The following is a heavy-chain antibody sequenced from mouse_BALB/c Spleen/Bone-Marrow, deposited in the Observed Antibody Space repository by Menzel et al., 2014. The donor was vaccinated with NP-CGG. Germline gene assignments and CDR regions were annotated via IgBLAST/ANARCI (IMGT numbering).Heavy chain of an antibody. V-gene: IGHV1S81*02. CDR1: GYTFTSYW. D-gene: IGHD2-1*01. Sequence: VQLQQSGAELVKPGASVKLPCKASGYTFTSYWMHWVEQRPGQGLEWIGEINPSNGRTNYNETFKSKATLTVDKSSTTAYMQLSSLASDDSAVYYCARYGNYDAMDYWGQGTSVTVSS. CDR2: INPSNGRT. J-gene: IGHJ4*01. CDR3: ARYGNYDAMDY.